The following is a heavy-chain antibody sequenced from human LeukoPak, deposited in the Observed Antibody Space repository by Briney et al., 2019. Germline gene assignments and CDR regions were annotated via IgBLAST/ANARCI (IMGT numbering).Heavy chain of an antibody. CDR1: GLTFSSYG. Sequence: PGGPLRLSCAASGLTFSSYGMHWVRQAPGRGLEWVAVIWYDGSNKYYAASVKGRFTISRDNSKDTLYLQMNSLRAEDTAVYYCARDISSGYYDAFDIWGQGTMVTVSS. CDR3: ARDISSGYYDAFDI. V-gene: IGHV3-33*01. J-gene: IGHJ3*02. CDR2: IWYDGSNK. D-gene: IGHD3-22*01.